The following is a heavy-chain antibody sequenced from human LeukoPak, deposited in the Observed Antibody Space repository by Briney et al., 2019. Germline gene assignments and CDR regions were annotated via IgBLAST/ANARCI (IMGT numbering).Heavy chain of an antibody. Sequence: PSETLSLTCTVSGGSISSYYWSWIRQPPGKGLEWIGYIYYSGSTNYNPSLKSRVTISVDTSKNQFSLKLSSVTAADTAVYYCARAGRGGATMAFDYWGQGTLVTVSS. D-gene: IGHD1-26*01. V-gene: IGHV4-59*01. CDR3: ARAGRGGATMAFDY. J-gene: IGHJ4*02. CDR1: GGSISSYY. CDR2: IYYSGST.